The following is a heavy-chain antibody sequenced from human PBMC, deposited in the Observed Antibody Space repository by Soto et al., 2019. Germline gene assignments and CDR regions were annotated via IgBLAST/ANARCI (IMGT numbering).Heavy chain of an antibody. CDR1: GYTFTSYY. Sequence: QVQLVQSGAEVKKPGASVKVSCKASGYTFTSYYMHWVRQAPGQGLEWMGIINPSGGSTSYAQKFQGRVTMTRDTSTSTVYMELSSLRSEDTAVYYCASFTQRSGYYRDDAFDIWGQGTMVTVSS. J-gene: IGHJ3*02. D-gene: IGHD3-3*01. CDR2: INPSGGST. CDR3: ASFTQRSGYYRDDAFDI. V-gene: IGHV1-46*01.